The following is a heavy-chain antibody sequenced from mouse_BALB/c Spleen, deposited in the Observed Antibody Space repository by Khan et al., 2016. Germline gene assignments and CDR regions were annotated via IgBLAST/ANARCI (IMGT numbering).Heavy chain of an antibody. Sequence: EVQLVESGPSLVKPSQTLSLTCSVTGDSITSGYWNWIRKFPGNKIEYMGYIRYSGTTYYNPSLKSRISITRDTSKNQFFLQLNSVTTEDTATYXCARSGDNDEDAMDYWSQGTSVTCSA. J-gene: IGHJ4*01. CDR3: ARSGDNDEDAMDY. D-gene: IGHD2-4*01. CDR2: IRYSGTT. V-gene: IGHV3-8*02. CDR1: GDSITSGY.